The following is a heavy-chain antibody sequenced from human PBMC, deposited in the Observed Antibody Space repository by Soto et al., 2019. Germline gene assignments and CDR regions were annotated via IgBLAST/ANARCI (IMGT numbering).Heavy chain of an antibody. CDR3: ARDGTRRPDPSSSWYGEWEKEYYFDY. CDR1: GFTFSSYA. V-gene: IGHV3-30-3*01. J-gene: IGHJ4*02. Sequence: GGSLRLSCAASGFTFSSYAMHWVRQAPGKGLEWVAVISYDGSNKYYADSVKGRFTISRDNSKKTLYLQMNSLRAEDTAVYYCARDGTRRPDPSSSWYGEWEKEYYFDYWGQGTLVTVSS. D-gene: IGHD6-13*01. CDR2: ISYDGSNK.